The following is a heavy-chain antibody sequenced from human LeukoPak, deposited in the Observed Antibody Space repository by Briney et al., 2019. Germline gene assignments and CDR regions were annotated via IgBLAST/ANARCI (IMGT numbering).Heavy chain of an antibody. Sequence: SETLSLTCTVSGGSISSSSYYWDWIRQPPGKGLEWIGSIYYSGGTYYSPSLKSRVTISVGTSKNQFSLKLSSVTAADTAVYYCARDLETGTLDYWGQGTLVTVSS. CDR2: IYYSGGT. J-gene: IGHJ4*02. D-gene: IGHD1/OR15-1a*01. V-gene: IGHV4-39*07. CDR1: GGSISSSSYY. CDR3: ARDLETGTLDY.